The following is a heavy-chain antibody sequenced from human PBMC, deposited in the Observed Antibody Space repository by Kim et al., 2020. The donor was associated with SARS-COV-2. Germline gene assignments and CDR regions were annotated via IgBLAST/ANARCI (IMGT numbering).Heavy chain of an antibody. CDR2: VSGNGGKT. D-gene: IGHD4-17*01. CDR1: GFTFSSHA. Sequence: RGSLRLSCAASGFTFSSHAMSWVRQTPGEGLEWVSGVSGNGGKTYYADSVKGRFTISRDNSKNTLYLQMNSLRAEDTAVYYCARGTGDYLFDYWGQGTLVTVST. CDR3: ARGTGDYLFDY. V-gene: IGHV3-23*01. J-gene: IGHJ4*02.